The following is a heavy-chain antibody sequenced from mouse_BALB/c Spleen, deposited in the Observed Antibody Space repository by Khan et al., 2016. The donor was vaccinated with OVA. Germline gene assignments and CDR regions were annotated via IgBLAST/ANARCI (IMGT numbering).Heavy chain of an antibody. D-gene: IGHD1-1*01. V-gene: IGHV5-6*01. CDR1: GFTFSSYA. J-gene: IGHJ3*01. CDR3: TRHNYGPFAY. CDR2: ISSGGDYI. Sequence: EMELVESGGDLVKPGGSLKLSCSASGFTFSSYAMSWVRQTPEKRLEWVATISSGGDYIYYPDTVKGRFTISRDNTKSTLYLQMSSLKSEDTAMYYCTRHNYGPFAYWGQGTLVTVSA.